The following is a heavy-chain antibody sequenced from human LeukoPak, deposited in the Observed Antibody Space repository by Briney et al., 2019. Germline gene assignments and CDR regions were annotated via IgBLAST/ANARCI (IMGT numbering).Heavy chain of an antibody. Sequence: GGSLRLSCAASGFTFSSYAMSWVRQAPGKGLEWVSAISGSGGSTYYADSVKGRFTISRDNSKNTLYLQMNSLRAEDTAVYYCAKDGEPGAAAGTFFDYWGQGTLVTVSS. D-gene: IGHD6-13*01. J-gene: IGHJ4*02. CDR2: ISGSGGST. CDR3: AKDGEPGAAAGTFFDY. V-gene: IGHV3-23*01. CDR1: GFTFSSYA.